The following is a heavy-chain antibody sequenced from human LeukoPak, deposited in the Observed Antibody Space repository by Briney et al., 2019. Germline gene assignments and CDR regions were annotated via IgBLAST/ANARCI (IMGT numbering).Heavy chain of an antibody. D-gene: IGHD6-13*01. CDR3: ARSLPVTAAGSNWFDP. CDR1: AGSISGYY. V-gene: IGHV4-59*01. CDR2: MYYSGST. J-gene: IGHJ5*02. Sequence: SETLSLTCTVSAGSISGYYWNWIRQPPGKGLEWIGYMYYSGSTNYNPSLKSRVTMSADTSRNHLSLKLSSVTAADTAVYYCARSLPVTAAGSNWFDPWGQGTLVTVSS.